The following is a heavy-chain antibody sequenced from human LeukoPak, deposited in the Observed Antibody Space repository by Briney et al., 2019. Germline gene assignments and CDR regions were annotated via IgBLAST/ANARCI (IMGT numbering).Heavy chain of an antibody. J-gene: IGHJ4*02. CDR1: GGSISSGGYY. V-gene: IGHV4-31*03. CDR2: IYYSGST. D-gene: IGHD1-1*01. CDR3: ARENWKYFDY. Sequence: PSQTLSLTCTVSGGSISSGGYYWSWIRQHPGKGLEWIGYIYYSGSTYCNPTLKSRVTISVDTSKNQFSLKLSPVTAADTAVYYCARENWKYFDYWGQGTLVTVSS.